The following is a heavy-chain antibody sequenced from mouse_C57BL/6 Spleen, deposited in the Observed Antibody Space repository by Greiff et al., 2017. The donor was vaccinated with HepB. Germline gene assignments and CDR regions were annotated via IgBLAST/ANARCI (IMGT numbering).Heavy chain of an antibody. Sequence: EVKLMESGGGLVQPGGSMKLSCVASGFTFSNYWMNWVRQSPEKGLEWVAQIRLKSDNYATHYAESVKGRFTISRDDSKSSVYLQMNNLRAEDTGSYYCTGALYYFDYWGQGTTLTVSS. J-gene: IGHJ2*01. V-gene: IGHV6-3*01. CDR2: IRLKSDNYAT. CDR3: TGALYYFDY. D-gene: IGHD6-1*01. CDR1: GFTFSNYW.